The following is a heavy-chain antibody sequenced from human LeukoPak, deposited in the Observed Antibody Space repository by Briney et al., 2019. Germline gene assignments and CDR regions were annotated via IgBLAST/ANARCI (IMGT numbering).Heavy chain of an antibody. CDR3: ARPGRVGATRAFDI. CDR1: GGSFSGYY. Sequence: SETLSLTCAVYGGSFSGYYWSWIRQPPGKGLEWIGEINHSGSTNYNPSLKSRVTISVDTSKNQFSLKLSSVTAADTAVYYCARPGRVGATRAFDIWGQGTMVTVSS. D-gene: IGHD1-26*01. V-gene: IGHV4-34*01. CDR2: INHSGST. J-gene: IGHJ3*02.